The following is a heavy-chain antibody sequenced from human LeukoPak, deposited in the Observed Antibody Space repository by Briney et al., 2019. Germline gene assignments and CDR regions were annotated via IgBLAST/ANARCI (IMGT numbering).Heavy chain of an antibody. D-gene: IGHD5-24*01. Sequence: GGSLRLSCAASGFTFSSYAMSWVRQAPGKGLEWVSAISGSGGSTYYADSVKGRFTISRDNSKNTLYLQMNSLRAEDTAVYYCAKGGRDGYNFKPLYFQHWGQGTLVTVSS. CDR3: AKGGRDGYNFKPLYFQH. CDR2: ISGSGGST. J-gene: IGHJ1*01. V-gene: IGHV3-23*01. CDR1: GFTFSSYA.